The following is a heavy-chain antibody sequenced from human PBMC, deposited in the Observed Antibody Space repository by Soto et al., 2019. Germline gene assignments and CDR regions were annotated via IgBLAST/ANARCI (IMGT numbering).Heavy chain of an antibody. Sequence: EVQLVESGGGLVQPGGSLRLSCTASGFTFSDSWMTWVRQAPGKGLEWVARIKQDASEKKYADSVKGRFSISRDNAKNSMYWQMDSLRGEDTAVYYCVRGGSNYASWGQGTLVTVSS. CDR3: VRGGSNYAS. CDR1: GFTFSDSW. CDR2: IKQDASEK. J-gene: IGHJ5*02. D-gene: IGHD4-4*01. V-gene: IGHV3-7*01.